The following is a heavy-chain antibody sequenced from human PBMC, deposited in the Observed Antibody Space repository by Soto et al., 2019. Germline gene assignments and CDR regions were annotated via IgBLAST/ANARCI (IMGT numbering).Heavy chain of an antibody. Sequence: QVQLVQSGAEVKKPGASVKVSCKASGYTFTGYYMHWVRQAPGQGLEWMGWINPNSGGTNYAQKFQGWVTMSRDTSISTAYMELSRLRSDDTAVYYCAISTLRSHNAFDIWGQGTMVTVSS. CDR1: GYTFTGYY. CDR3: AISTLRSHNAFDI. J-gene: IGHJ3*02. V-gene: IGHV1-2*04. CDR2: INPNSGGT. D-gene: IGHD4-17*01.